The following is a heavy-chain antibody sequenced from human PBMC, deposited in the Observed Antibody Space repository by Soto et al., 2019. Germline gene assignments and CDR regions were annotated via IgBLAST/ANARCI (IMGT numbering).Heavy chain of an antibody. J-gene: IGHJ4*02. CDR1: GGTFGNHA. CDR3: AREAGYSYGYVFDY. CDR2: IIPVLGVG. V-gene: IGHV1-69*09. Sequence: QAQLVQSGAEVKKPGSSVKVSCTASGGTFGNHAISWVRQVPGQGLEWMGGIIPVLGVGDNAQKFQGRVTITADTSTNTAYMELSSLRSEDTAHYDCAREAGYSYGYVFDYWGQGTLVIVSS. D-gene: IGHD5-18*01.